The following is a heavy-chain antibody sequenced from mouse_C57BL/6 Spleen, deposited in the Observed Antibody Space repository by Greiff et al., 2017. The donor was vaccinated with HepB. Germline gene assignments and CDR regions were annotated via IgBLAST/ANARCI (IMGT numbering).Heavy chain of an antibody. CDR2: ISSGGDYI. Sequence: EVQRVESGAGLVKPGGSLKLSCAASGFTFSSYAMSWVRQTPEKRLEWVAYISSGGDYIYYADTVKGRFTISRDNARNTLYLQMSSLKSEDTAMYYCTREGPWCFDYWGQGTTLTVSS. V-gene: IGHV5-9-1*02. D-gene: IGHD1-1*02. J-gene: IGHJ2*01. CDR1: GFTFSSYA. CDR3: TREGPWCFDY.